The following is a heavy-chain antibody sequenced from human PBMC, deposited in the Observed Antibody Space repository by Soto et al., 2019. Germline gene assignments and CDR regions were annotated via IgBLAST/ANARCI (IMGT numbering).Heavy chain of an antibody. CDR2: ISYDGNSE. V-gene: IGHV3-30-3*01. D-gene: IGHD1-26*01. CDR3: ARDGYSGRSDGFDI. Sequence: QVQLVESGGGVVQPGMSLRLSCAASGFSFGAYTMHWVRQPPGKGLEWVAAISYDGNSEEYTDPVKGRFNASRDNFKNTVSLQMNGLKSEDTAVYYCARDGYSGRSDGFDIRGQGTMVTVSS. CDR1: GFSFGAYT. J-gene: IGHJ3*02.